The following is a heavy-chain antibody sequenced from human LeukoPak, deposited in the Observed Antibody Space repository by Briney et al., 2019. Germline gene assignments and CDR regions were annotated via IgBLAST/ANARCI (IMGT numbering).Heavy chain of an antibody. Sequence: KAGGSLRLSCAASGFNFSSYSMNWLRQAPGKGLEWVSYIISSSTYIYYADSVKGRFTISRDTAKKSLYLQMNSLRAEDTAVYYCARDAFIVAVPDDMSRDHGMDVWGQGTTVTVSS. D-gene: IGHD2-2*01. CDR2: IISSSTYI. J-gene: IGHJ6*02. CDR1: GFNFSSYS. V-gene: IGHV3-21*05. CDR3: ARDAFIVAVPDDMSRDHGMDV.